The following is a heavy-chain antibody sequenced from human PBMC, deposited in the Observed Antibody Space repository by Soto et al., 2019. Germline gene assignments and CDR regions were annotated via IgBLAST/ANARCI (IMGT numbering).Heavy chain of an antibody. CDR3: AKGPVQLWSFDY. J-gene: IGHJ4*02. Sequence: PGGSLRLSCAASGFTFSSYGMHWVRQAPGKGLEWVAVISYDGSNKYYADSVKGRFTISRDNSKNTLYLQMNSLRVEDTAVYYCAKGPVQLWSFDYWGQGTLVTVSS. D-gene: IGHD1-1*01. CDR2: ISYDGSNK. V-gene: IGHV3-30*18. CDR1: GFTFSSYG.